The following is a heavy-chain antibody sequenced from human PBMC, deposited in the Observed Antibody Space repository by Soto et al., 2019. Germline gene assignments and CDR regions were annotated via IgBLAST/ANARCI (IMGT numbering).Heavy chain of an antibody. D-gene: IGHD5-12*01. Sequence: ASVKVSCKASGYTFTGYYMHWVRQAPGQGLEWMGWINPNSGGTNYAQKFQGWVTMTRDTSISTAYMELSRLRSDDTAVYYCARDIGEWLRLSYGMDAWGEGTTVTVSS. J-gene: IGHJ6*04. CDR3: ARDIGEWLRLSYGMDA. CDR2: INPNSGGT. V-gene: IGHV1-2*04. CDR1: GYTFTGYY.